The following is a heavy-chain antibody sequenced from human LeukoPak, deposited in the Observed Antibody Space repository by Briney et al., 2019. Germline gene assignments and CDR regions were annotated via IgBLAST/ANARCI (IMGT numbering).Heavy chain of an antibody. J-gene: IGHJ4*02. V-gene: IGHV4-34*01. CDR1: GGSFSGYY. CDR3: ARGPYSGSYFDY. CDR2: INHSGST. Sequence: SETLSLTCAVYGGSFSGYYWSWIRQPPGKGLEWIGEINHSGSTNYNPSLKSRVTISVDTSKNQFYLKLSSVTAADTAVYYCARGPYSGSYFDYWGQGTLVTVSS. D-gene: IGHD1-26*01.